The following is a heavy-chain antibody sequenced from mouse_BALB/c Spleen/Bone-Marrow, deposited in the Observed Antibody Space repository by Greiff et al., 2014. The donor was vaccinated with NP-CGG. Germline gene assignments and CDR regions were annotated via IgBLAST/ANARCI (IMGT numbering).Heavy chain of an antibody. D-gene: IGHD2-4*01. CDR3: ARERDYDYAYAMDY. Sequence: VQLQQSGAELVKPGASVKLSCTASGFNIKDTYMHWVKQRPEQGLEWIGRIDPANGNTKYDPKFQGKATITADTSSNTAYLQLSSLTSEDTAAYYCARERDYDYAYAMDYWGQGTSVTVSS. CDR1: GFNIKDTY. V-gene: IGHV14-3*02. CDR2: IDPANGNT. J-gene: IGHJ4*01.